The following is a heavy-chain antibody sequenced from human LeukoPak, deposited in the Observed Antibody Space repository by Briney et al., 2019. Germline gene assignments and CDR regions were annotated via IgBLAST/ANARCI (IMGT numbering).Heavy chain of an antibody. D-gene: IGHD2-2*01. Sequence: PSETLSLTCTVSGGSISSGSYYWSWIRQPAGKGLERIGRIYTSGSTNYNPSLKSRVTISVDTSKNQFSLKLSSVTAADTAVYYCAGEYQLLSLFPYGFDYWGQGTLVTVSS. J-gene: IGHJ4*02. CDR2: IYTSGST. CDR3: AGEYQLLSLFPYGFDY. V-gene: IGHV4-61*02. CDR1: GGSISSGSYY.